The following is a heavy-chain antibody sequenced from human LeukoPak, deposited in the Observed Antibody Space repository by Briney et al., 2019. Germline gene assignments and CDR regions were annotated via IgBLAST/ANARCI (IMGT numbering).Heavy chain of an antibody. CDR2: IIPIFGTA. CDR1: GGTFSSYA. CDR3: ARDGDMITFGGVVYYFDY. J-gene: IGHJ4*02. Sequence: SVKVSCKASGGTFSSYAISWVRQAPGQGLEWMGRIIPIFGTANYAQKFQGRVTITTDESTSTAYMELSSLRSEDTAVHYCARDGDMITFGGVVYYFDYWGQGTLVTVSS. D-gene: IGHD3-16*01. V-gene: IGHV1-69*05.